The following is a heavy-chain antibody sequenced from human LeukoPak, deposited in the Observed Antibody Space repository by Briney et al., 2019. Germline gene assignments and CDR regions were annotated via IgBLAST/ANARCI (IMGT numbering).Heavy chain of an antibody. J-gene: IGHJ4*02. V-gene: IGHV3-23*01. CDR1: GFTFNSYA. CDR3: ATGGSRSYDFDY. Sequence: GGSLRLSCAASGFTFNSYAMSWVRQAPGKGLEWVSVISRSGGSTYYADSVKGRLTISRDNSKNTLFLQMNSLRAEDMAVYYCATGGSRSYDFDYWGQGTLVTVSS. CDR2: ISRSGGST. D-gene: IGHD1-26*01.